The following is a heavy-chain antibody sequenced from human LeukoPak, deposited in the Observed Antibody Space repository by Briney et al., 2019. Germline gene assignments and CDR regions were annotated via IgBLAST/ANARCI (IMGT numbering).Heavy chain of an antibody. J-gene: IGHJ4*02. Sequence: GGSLRLSCEASGITLSSHAVSWVRQAPGKGLEWVSGIRGSGVSTYYADSVKGRFTISRDNSKNTVYLQMNSLRPEDTAVYYCAKGYCGGDCFPDGSMDYWGQGTLVTVSS. CDR2: IRGSGVST. CDR1: GITLSSHA. V-gene: IGHV3-23*01. CDR3: AKGYCGGDCFPDGSMDY. D-gene: IGHD2-21*02.